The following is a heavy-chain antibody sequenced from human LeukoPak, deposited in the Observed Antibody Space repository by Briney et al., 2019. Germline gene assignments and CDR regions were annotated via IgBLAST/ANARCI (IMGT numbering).Heavy chain of an antibody. CDR1: GFTFSSYA. J-gene: IGHJ4*02. Sequence: GSLRLSCAASGFTFSSYAMSWVRQAPGKGLEWVSAISGSGGSTYYADSVKGRFTISRDNAKNSLYLQMNSLRAEDTAMYYCASPEEDYWGQGTLVTVSS. CDR2: ISGSGGST. CDR3: ASPEEDY. V-gene: IGHV3-23*01.